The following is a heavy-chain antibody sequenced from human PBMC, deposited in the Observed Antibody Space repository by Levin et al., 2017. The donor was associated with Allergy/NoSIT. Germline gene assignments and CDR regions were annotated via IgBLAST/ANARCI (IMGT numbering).Heavy chain of an antibody. CDR2: INHSGST. CDR3: ARVVIFGVVMDPTYYHWFDP. V-gene: IGHV4-34*01. Sequence: PSETLSLTCAVYGGSFSGYYWSWIRQPPGKGLEWIGEINHSGSTNYNPSLKSRVTISVDTSKNQFSLKLSSVTAADTAVYYCARVVIFGVVMDPTYYHWFDPWGQGTLVTVSS. D-gene: IGHD3-3*01. CDR1: GGSFSGYY. J-gene: IGHJ5*02.